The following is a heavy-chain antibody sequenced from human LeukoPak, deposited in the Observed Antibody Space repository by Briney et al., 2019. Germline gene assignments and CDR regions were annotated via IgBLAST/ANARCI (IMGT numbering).Heavy chain of an antibody. J-gene: IGHJ4*02. Sequence: GASVNVSCKASGYTFTSYDINWVRQATGQGLEWMGWMNPNSGNTGYAQKFQGRVTMTRNTSISTAYMELSSLRSEDTAVYYCARQSIVVVPTLGYWGQGTLVTVSS. D-gene: IGHD2-15*01. CDR2: MNPNSGNT. CDR1: GYTFTSYD. CDR3: ARQSIVVVPTLGY. V-gene: IGHV1-8*01.